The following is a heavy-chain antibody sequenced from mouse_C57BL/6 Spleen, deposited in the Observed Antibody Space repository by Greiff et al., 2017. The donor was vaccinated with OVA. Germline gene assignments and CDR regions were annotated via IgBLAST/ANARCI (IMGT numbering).Heavy chain of an antibody. CDR2: IHPNSGST. D-gene: IGHD1-1*01. J-gene: IGHJ1*03. V-gene: IGHV1-64*01. CDR1: GYTFTSYW. Sequence: VQLQHPGAELVKPGASVKLSCKASGYTFTSYWMHWVKQRPGQGLEWIGMIHPNSGSTNYNEKFKSKATLTVDKSSSTAYMQLSSLTSEDSAVYYCARGDLITTVVAKGYFDVWGTGTTVTVSS. CDR3: ARGDLITTVVAKGYFDV.